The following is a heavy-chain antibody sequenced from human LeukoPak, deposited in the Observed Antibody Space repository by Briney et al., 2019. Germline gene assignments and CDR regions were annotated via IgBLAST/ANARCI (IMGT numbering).Heavy chain of an antibody. CDR3: ARVYSSGWYLGAFDI. CDR2: ISGTSNTI. V-gene: IGHV3-48*01. Sequence: GGSLRLSCVVSGVTFSSYCMNWVRQAPGKGLEWVSYISGTSNTIYYADSVKGRFTVSRDNAKNSLYLQMDNLTVEDTAVYYCARVYSSGWYLGAFDIWGQGTMATVSS. CDR1: GVTFSSYC. J-gene: IGHJ3*02. D-gene: IGHD6-19*01.